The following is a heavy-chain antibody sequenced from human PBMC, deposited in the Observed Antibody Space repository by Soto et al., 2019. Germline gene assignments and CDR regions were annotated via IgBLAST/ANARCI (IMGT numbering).Heavy chain of an antibody. CDR3: ENSEYSRYKSIDV. CDR2: ISYDGSIK. Sequence: QVQLVESGGGVVQPGRSLRLSCAAAGFTFRGYGMHWVRQAPGRGLEWVALISYDGSIKYYADSVRGRFTISRDNSKNTLYLQMNSLRAEDTAVYYCENSEYSRYKSIDVWGQGTTVTVSS. V-gene: IGHV3-30*18. CDR1: GFTFRGYG. D-gene: IGHD5-18*01. J-gene: IGHJ6*02.